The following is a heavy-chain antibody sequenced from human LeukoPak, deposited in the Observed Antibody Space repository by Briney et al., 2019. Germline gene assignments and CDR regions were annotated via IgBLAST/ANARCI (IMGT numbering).Heavy chain of an antibody. Sequence: SETLSLTCTVSGGSISSSSYYWGWIRQPPGKGLEWIGSIYYSGSTYYNPSLKSRVTISVDTSKNQFSLKLSSVTAADTVVYYCARQVVETGTPDYWGQGTLVTVSS. V-gene: IGHV4-39*01. J-gene: IGHJ4*02. CDR3: ARQVVETGTPDY. CDR2: IYYSGST. CDR1: GGSISSSSYY. D-gene: IGHD1-7*01.